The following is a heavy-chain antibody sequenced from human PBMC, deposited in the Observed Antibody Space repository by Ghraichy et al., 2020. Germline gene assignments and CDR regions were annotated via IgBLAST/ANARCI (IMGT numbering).Heavy chain of an antibody. Sequence: SETLSLTCTVSGGSVSSGSYYWSWIRQPPGKGLEWIGYIYYSGSTNYNPSLKSRVTISVDTSKNQFSLKLSSVTAADTAVYYCARDSPLTIFGVVTANWYFDLWGRGTLVTVSS. D-gene: IGHD3-3*01. CDR2: IYYSGST. CDR1: GGSVSSGSYY. CDR3: ARDSPLTIFGVVTANWYFDL. V-gene: IGHV4-61*01. J-gene: IGHJ2*01.